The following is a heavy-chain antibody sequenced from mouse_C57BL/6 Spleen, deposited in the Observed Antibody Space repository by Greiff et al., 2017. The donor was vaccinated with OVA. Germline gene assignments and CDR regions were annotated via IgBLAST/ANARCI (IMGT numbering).Heavy chain of an antibody. D-gene: IGHD2-3*01. J-gene: IGHJ1*03. CDR2: IYPSDSET. Sequence: QVQLQQPGAELVRPGSPVKLSCKASGYTFTSYWMDWVKQRPGQGLEWIGNIYPSDSETHYNQKFKDKATLTVDKSSSTAYMQLSSLTSEDSAVYYCARSFDGYWYFDVWGTGTTVTVSS. CDR1: GYTFTSYW. V-gene: IGHV1-61*01. CDR3: ARSFDGYWYFDV.